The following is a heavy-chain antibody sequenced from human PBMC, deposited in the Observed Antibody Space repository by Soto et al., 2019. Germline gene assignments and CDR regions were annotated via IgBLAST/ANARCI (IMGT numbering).Heavy chain of an antibody. CDR1: AGTFRSYA. CDR2: INPLGFST. CDR3: ARAAGRFGELYWFDP. V-gene: IGHV1-46*01. J-gene: IGHJ5*02. Sequence: QVQLLQSGAEVKRSGTSVKVSCKAAAGTFRSYAMSWVRQAPGQGLEWVGMINPLGFSTTYAQKFRGRVTMTRDTSTSTVYMELTNLRSDDTAVYYCARAAGRFGELYWFDPWGQGTLVTVSP. D-gene: IGHD3-10*01.